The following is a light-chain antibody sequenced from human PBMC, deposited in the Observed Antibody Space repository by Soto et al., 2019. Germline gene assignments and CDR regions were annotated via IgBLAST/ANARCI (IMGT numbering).Light chain of an antibody. CDR2: KAS. J-gene: IGKJ1*01. V-gene: IGKV1-5*03. Sequence: QMTQSPSTLSASVGERVTITCRASQTIGAFLAWYQLKPGKAPNLLISKASNLQDGVPSRFSGSGSGTEFTLTITSLQPDDFATYYCQHYKSWAFGQGTKVEIK. CDR1: QTIGAF. CDR3: QHYKSWA.